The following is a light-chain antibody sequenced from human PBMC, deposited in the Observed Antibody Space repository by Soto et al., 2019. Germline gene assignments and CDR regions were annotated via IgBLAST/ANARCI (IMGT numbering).Light chain of an antibody. CDR3: SSYTSSSTQV. Sequence: QPASVSGSPGQSITISCTGTSSDVGGYNYVSWYQQHPGKAPKLMIFEVSNRPSGVSNRFSGSKSGNTASLTISGLQAEDEADYYCSSYTSSSTQVFGTGTKVTVL. CDR2: EVS. V-gene: IGLV2-14*01. J-gene: IGLJ1*01. CDR1: SSDVGGYNY.